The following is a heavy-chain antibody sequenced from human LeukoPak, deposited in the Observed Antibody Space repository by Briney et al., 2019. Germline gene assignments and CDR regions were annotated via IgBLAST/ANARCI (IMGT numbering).Heavy chain of an antibody. J-gene: IGHJ4*02. CDR3: AREIRGYSYFDQ. D-gene: IGHD1-26*01. CDR2: ISSASSTI. V-gene: IGHV3-11*01. Sequence: GGSLRPSCAASGFTVSSNYMSWVRQAPGRGLEWVSYISSASSTIYYADSVKGRFTISRDNAKNSLYLQVNSLRAEDTAVYYCAREIRGYSYFDQWGQGTLVTVSS. CDR1: GFTVSSNY.